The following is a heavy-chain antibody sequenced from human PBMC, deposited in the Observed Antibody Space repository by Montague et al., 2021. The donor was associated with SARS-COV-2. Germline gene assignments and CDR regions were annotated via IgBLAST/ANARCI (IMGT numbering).Heavy chain of an antibody. V-gene: IGHV4-59*01. CDR2: INYSGST. J-gene: IGHJ4*02. CDR3: SRGFEY. CDR1: GGSISSYN. Sequence: SETLSLTCTVSGGSISSYNWCWIWQPLGKGLEWIGYINYSGSTNYNPYHKRRVTISVDTYKNQFSLKLSSVTVADTDVYYCSRGFEYWGQGNLVTVSS.